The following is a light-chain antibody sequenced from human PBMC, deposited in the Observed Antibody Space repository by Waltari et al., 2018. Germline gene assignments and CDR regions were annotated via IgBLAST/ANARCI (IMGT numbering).Light chain of an antibody. Sequence: QSGLTPPPSVSGAPGQRVTNSCPGSSSNLGAGSDVHWYPVLPGKAPKLLIYGNNNRPSGVADRFSGSKSGTSASLAITGLQAEDEADYYCQSYDSSLRGSLFGGGTKLTVL. CDR2: GNN. V-gene: IGLV1-40*01. CDR3: QSYDSSLRGSL. J-gene: IGLJ2*01. CDR1: SSNLGAGSD.